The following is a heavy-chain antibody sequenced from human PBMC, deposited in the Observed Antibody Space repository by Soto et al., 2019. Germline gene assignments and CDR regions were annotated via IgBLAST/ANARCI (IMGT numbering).Heavy chain of an antibody. Sequence: QVQLQESGPGLVKPSETLSLTCTVSGGSISNYYWSWIRQSPGSGLEWIGYISYGGNTNYNPSLKMRVTISVDTSKNQFSLKLSSVTAADTAVYYCARKATKDDYWGQGTLVTVSS. J-gene: IGHJ4*02. V-gene: IGHV4-59*08. CDR2: ISYGGNT. CDR3: ARKATKDDY. CDR1: GGSISNYY.